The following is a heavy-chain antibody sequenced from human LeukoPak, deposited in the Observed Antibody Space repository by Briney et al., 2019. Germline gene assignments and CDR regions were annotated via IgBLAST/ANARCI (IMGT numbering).Heavy chain of an antibody. CDR3: ARDLEGVLRFLGWDKSWWFDP. J-gene: IGHJ5*02. D-gene: IGHD3-3*01. CDR2: VYHSGST. V-gene: IGHV4-4*02. Sequence: SETLSLTCAVSGVSITNTNWWNWVRQPPGKGLEWIGEVYHSGSTNYNPSLKSRVTMSVDTSKNQFSLKLSSVTAADTAVYYCARDLEGVLRFLGWDKSWWFDPWGQGTLVTVSS. CDR1: GVSITNTNW.